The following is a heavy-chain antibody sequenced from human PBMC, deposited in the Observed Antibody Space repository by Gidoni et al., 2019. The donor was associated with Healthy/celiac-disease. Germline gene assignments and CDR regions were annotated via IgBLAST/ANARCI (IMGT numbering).Heavy chain of an antibody. Sequence: QVQLVQSGAEVEKPGSSVTVSCKASGYSFTSYGIRWVGQGPGQGLGWMGWSSTYNGNTNYAQKFQSRVTMTTDKSTSTAYMELRSLRSDAAAVYYCSRGGGSYYRWFDPWGQGTLVTVSS. V-gene: IGHV1-18*01. CDR3: SRGGGSYYRWFDP. D-gene: IGHD1-26*01. CDR1: GYSFTSYG. J-gene: IGHJ5*02. CDR2: SSTYNGNT.